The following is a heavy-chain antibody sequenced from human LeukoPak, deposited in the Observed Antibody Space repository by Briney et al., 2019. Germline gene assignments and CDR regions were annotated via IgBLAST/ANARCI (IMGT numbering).Heavy chain of an antibody. CDR3: ARDPGAFPYFFDC. CDR2: ISGDGVSP. J-gene: IGHJ4*02. V-gene: IGHV3-23*01. Sequence: GGSLRLSCAASGFTFNNYALTWVRQTPGKGLECVSAISGDGVSPYYADSVRGRFTISRDNSKDTLYLQMNSLRVEDTAVYFCARDPGAFPYFFDCWGQGTLVTVSS. CDR1: GFTFNNYA. D-gene: IGHD4/OR15-4a*01.